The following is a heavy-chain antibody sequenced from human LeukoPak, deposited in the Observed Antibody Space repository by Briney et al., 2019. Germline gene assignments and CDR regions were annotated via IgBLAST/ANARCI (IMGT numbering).Heavy chain of an antibody. D-gene: IGHD6-19*01. J-gene: IGHJ4*02. V-gene: IGHV4-38-2*02. Sequence: SETLSLTCTVSGYPISSGYYWGWIRQPPGKGLEWIGSIYHSGSTYYNPSLKSRVTISVDTSKNQFSLKLSSVTAADTAVYYCARGEHSSGWYYFDYWGQGTLVTVSS. CDR1: GYPISSGYY. CDR2: IYHSGST. CDR3: ARGEHSSGWYYFDY.